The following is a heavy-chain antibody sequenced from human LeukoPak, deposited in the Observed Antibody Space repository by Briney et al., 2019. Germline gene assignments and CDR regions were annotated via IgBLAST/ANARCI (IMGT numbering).Heavy chain of an antibody. CDR2: IYYSGST. J-gene: IGHJ3*02. CDR1: GGSMSSYY. D-gene: IGHD6-13*01. CDR3: ARAGGTAAGTGDAFDI. V-gene: IGHV4-59*01. Sequence: SETLSLTCTVSGGSMSSYYWGWIRQPPGKGLEWIGYIYYSGSTNYNPSLKSRVTISVDTSKNQFSLKLSSVTAADTAVYYCARAGGTAAGTGDAFDIWGQGTMVTVSS.